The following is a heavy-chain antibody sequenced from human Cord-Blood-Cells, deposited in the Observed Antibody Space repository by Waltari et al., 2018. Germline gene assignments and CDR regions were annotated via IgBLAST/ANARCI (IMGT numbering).Heavy chain of an antibody. D-gene: IGHD3-9*01. CDR2: VDQNGGKK. Sequence: QVQLVQSGAEVKKPGASVKVSCKASGYTFTSYDINWVRQATGQGLEWMGGVDQNGGKKGDAQKYQGRVTMTRSTSRGTAYMELSSLRSEDTAVYYCARGRGDMVTGDYKYNWFDPWGQGTLVTVSS. J-gene: IGHJ5*02. CDR1: GYTFTSYD. CDR3: ARGRGDMVTGDYKYNWFDP. V-gene: IGHV1-8*01.